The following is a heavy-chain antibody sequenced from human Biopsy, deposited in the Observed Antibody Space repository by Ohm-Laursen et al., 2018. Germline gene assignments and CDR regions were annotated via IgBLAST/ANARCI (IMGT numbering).Heavy chain of an antibody. V-gene: IGHV4-59*08. D-gene: IGHD4-17*01. CDR2: VYYNGNT. CDR3: ARPLRGGEYEGFDL. CDR1: YGSISGHF. J-gene: IGHJ3*01. Sequence: TLSLTCTVTYGSISGHFRSWIRQAPGKGLEWIGYVYYNGNTNYSPSLKSRATISLDTSKDRFSLKLTSVTAADTAVYYCARPLRGGEYEGFDLWGPGTMVSVSP.